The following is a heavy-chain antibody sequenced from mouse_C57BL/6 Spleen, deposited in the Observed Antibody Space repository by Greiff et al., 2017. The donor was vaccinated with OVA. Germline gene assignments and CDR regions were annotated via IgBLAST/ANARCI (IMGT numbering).Heavy chain of an antibody. CDR3: ARDPSYDYERYFDV. CDR1: GFTFSSYA. J-gene: IGHJ1*03. Sequence: EVHLVESGGGLVKPGGSLKLSCAASGFTFSSYAMSWVRQTPEKRLEWVATISDGGSYTYYPDNVKGRFTISRDNAKNNLYLQMSHLKSEDTAMYYCARDPSYDYERYFDVWGTGTTVTVSS. CDR2: ISDGGSYT. D-gene: IGHD2-4*01. V-gene: IGHV5-4*01.